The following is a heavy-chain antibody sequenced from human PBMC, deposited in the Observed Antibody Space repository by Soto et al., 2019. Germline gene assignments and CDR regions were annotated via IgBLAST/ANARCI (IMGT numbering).Heavy chain of an antibody. CDR1: GFSLSSTRVA. Sequence: QITLKESGPPLVKPTQTLTLTCTFSGFSLSSTRVAVGWIRQPPGKALEWLALIYWDDDKRYSPFLKSRLTITKDTSKNQVVLTMTNMDPVDTATYYCAHSVVAGLGYYFDYWGQGTLVTDSS. CDR3: AHSVVAGLGYYFDY. J-gene: IGHJ4*02. D-gene: IGHD6-19*01. V-gene: IGHV2-5*02. CDR2: IYWDDDK.